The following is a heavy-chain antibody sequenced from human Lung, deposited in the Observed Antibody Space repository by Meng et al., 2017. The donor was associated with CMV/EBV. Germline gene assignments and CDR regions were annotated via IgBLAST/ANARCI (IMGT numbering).Heavy chain of an antibody. CDR3: AENSYGYGR. Sequence: SETXSLTCAVYGGSFSGYYWSWIRQPPGKGLEWIGEINHSGSTNYNPSLKSRVTISVDTSKSQFSLKLSSVTAADTAVYYCAENSYGYGRWGQGTLVTVSS. CDR2: INHSGST. J-gene: IGHJ4*02. V-gene: IGHV4-34*01. D-gene: IGHD5-18*01. CDR1: GGSFSGYY.